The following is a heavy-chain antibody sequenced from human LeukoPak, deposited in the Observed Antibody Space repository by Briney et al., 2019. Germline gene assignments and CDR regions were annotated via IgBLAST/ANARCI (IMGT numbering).Heavy chain of an antibody. J-gene: IGHJ4*02. CDR2: INPSDGST. CDR3: ARAVGSSSWYPIDS. D-gene: IGHD6-13*01. Sequence: ASVKVSCKASGYTSTSYYMHWVRQAPGQGLEGMGIINPSDGSTTYGQKFQGRVTMTRDTSTSTVYMEVSSLRSEDTAVYYCARAVGSSSWYPIDSWGQGTLVTVSS. V-gene: IGHV1-46*01. CDR1: GYTSTSYY.